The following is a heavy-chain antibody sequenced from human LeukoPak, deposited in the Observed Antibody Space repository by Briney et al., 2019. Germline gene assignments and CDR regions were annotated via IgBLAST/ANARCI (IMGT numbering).Heavy chain of an antibody. D-gene: IGHD2-2*01. V-gene: IGHV4-34*01. CDR1: GGSFSGYY. CDR2: INHSGST. CDR3: ARLVVVPAVPGNYYYGMDV. J-gene: IGHJ6*02. Sequence: SETLSLTCAVYGGSFSGYYWSWIRQPPGKGLEWIGEINHSGSTNYNPSLKSRVTISIDTSKNQFSLKLSSVTAADTAVYYCARLVVVPAVPGNYYYGMDVWGQGTTVTVSS.